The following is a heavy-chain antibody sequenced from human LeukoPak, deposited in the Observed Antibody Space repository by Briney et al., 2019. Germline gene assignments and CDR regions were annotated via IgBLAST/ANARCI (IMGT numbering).Heavy chain of an antibody. CDR1: GGSISSSSYY. V-gene: IGHV4-39*07. CDR3: ARIVGYSDYTIGPWFDP. CDR2: IYYSGST. D-gene: IGHD5-12*01. J-gene: IGHJ5*02. Sequence: SETLSLTCTVSGGSISSSSYYWGWIRQPPGKGLVWIGSIYYSGSTYFNPFLKSRITMSVDTSKNHLSLRLSPMTDVDTAGYYCARIVGYSDYTIGPWFDPCGQGTLVIVSS.